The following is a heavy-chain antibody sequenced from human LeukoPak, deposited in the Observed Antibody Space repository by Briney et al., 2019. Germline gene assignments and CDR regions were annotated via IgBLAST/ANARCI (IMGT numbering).Heavy chain of an antibody. Sequence: SGTLSLTCAVSGGSISSSHWWSWVRQPPGKGLEWIGEIYHSGSTNYNPSLKGRVTISVDKSKNHFSLKLSSVTAADTAVYYCARAPVTTPYYFDYWGQGTLVTVSS. V-gene: IGHV4-4*02. D-gene: IGHD4-17*01. CDR2: IYHSGST. CDR1: GGSISSSHW. J-gene: IGHJ4*02. CDR3: ARAPVTTPYYFDY.